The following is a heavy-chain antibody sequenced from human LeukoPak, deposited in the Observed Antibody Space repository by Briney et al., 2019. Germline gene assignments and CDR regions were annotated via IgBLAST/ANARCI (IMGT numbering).Heavy chain of an antibody. CDR1: DGSISSSSYY. V-gene: IGHV4-39*01. CDR3: ARLFPDCSSTSCYGAKYYYQYMDV. D-gene: IGHD2-2*01. CDR2: ISYSGSA. Sequence: SETLSLTCTVSDGSISSSSYYWGWIRQPPGKGLEWIGSISYSGSAYYNPSLKSRVTISVDTSKNQFSLKLSSVTAADTAVYNCARLFPDCSSTSCYGAKYYYQYMDVWGKGTTVTVSS. J-gene: IGHJ6*03.